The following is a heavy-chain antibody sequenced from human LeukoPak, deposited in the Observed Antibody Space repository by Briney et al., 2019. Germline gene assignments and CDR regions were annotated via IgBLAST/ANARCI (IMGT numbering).Heavy chain of an antibody. CDR1: GFTFSAYA. Sequence: GGSLRLSCAASGFTFSAYAMHWVRQAPGKGLEFVSSISNNGGSTYYANSVKGRFTISRDNSKNTLFLQMGSLIPEDMAVYYCARTEQWLSTGGWYWFDPWGQGTLVTVSS. CDR3: ARTEQWLSTGGWYWFDP. D-gene: IGHD6-19*01. CDR2: ISNNGGST. V-gene: IGHV3-64*01. J-gene: IGHJ5*02.